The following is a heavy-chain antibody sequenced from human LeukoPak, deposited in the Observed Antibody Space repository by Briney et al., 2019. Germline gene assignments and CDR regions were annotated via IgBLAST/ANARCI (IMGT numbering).Heavy chain of an antibody. CDR2: IYHSGST. CDR3: ARVLFPREEYYYYGMDV. CDR1: GGSISSSNW. V-gene: IGHV4-4*02. D-gene: IGHD2-21*01. Sequence: PSGTLSLTCAVSGGSISSSNWWSWVRQPPGKGLEWIGEIYHSGSTNYNPSLKSRVTISVDKSKNQFSLKLSSVTAADTAVYYCARVLFPREEYYYYGMDVWGQGTTVTVSS. J-gene: IGHJ6*02.